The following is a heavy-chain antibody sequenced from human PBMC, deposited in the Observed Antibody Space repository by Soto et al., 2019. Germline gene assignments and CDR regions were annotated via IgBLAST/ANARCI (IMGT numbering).Heavy chain of an antibody. CDR3: ARLQYYYDSSGPRGAAFDI. CDR1: AGSINNYY. Sequence: SETLSLTCSVSAGSINNYYWSWIRQPPGWGLEWIGHIYYSGSTNYNPALKSRVTISVDTSKNQFSLKLSSVTAADTAVYYCARLQYYYDSSGPRGAAFDIWGQGTMVTVSS. J-gene: IGHJ3*02. V-gene: IGHV4-59*08. D-gene: IGHD3-22*01. CDR2: IYYSGST.